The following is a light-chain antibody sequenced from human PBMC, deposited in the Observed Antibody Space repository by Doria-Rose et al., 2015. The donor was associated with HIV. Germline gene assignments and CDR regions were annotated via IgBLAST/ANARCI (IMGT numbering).Light chain of an antibody. V-gene: IGKV1-33*01. CDR1: QDISNY. Sequence: THPPASLSASVGDRLTITCQASQDISNYLNWYQQKPGKAPKLLIYDASNLERGVPSRFSGSGSGTDFTFTISSLQPENIATYYCQQYDDLPYTFGQGTNLKIK. J-gene: IGKJ2*01. CDR3: QQYDDLPYT. CDR2: DAS.